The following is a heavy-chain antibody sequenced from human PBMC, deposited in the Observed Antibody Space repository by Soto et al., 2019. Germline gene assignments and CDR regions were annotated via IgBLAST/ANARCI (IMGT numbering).Heavy chain of an antibody. CDR2: MNHSGRT. D-gene: IGHD1-1*01. CDR3: ARVERGTATTVVDAFDI. Sequence: SETLSLTCTVSGGSISSYCWSWIRQPPGKGLEWIGEMNHSGRTNFNPSLKSRVTISVDTSKNQFSLKMSSVTAADTALYYCARVERGTATTVVDAFDIWGPGTMVTVSS. J-gene: IGHJ3*02. V-gene: IGHV4-59*12. CDR1: GGSISSYC.